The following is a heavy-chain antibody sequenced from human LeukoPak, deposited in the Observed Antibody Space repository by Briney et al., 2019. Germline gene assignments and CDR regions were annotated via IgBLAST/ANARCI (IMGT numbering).Heavy chain of an antibody. CDR3: ARGGHSSSWSARGRVRFDY. V-gene: IGHV4-61*02. Sequence: SQTLSLTCTVSGGSISSGSYYWSWIRQPAGKGLEWIGRIYTSGSTNYNPSLKSRVTISVDTSKNQFSLKLSPVTAADTAVYYCARGGHSSSWSARGRVRFDYWGQGTLVTVSS. D-gene: IGHD6-13*01. CDR1: GGSISSGSYY. CDR2: IYTSGST. J-gene: IGHJ4*02.